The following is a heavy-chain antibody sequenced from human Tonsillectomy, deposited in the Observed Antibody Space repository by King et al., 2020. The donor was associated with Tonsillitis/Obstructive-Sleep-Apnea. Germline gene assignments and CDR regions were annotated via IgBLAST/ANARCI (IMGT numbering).Heavy chain of an antibody. CDR3: ARYTDEDSGSYYFDY. D-gene: IGHD1-26*01. V-gene: IGHV4-34*01. CDR1: GGSFSGYY. CDR2: ITHSGST. Sequence: VQLQQWGAGLLKPSETLSLTCAVYGGSFSGYYWSWIRQPPGKGLEWIGEITHSGSTNYNPSLKSRVTISVDTSKNQFSLKLSSVTAADTAVYYCARYTDEDSGSYYFDYWGQGTLVTVSS. J-gene: IGHJ4*02.